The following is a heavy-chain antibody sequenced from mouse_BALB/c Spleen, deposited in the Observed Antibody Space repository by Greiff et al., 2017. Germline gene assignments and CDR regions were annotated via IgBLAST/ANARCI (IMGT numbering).Heavy chain of an antibody. CDR1: GDSITSGY. CDR3: ARGSTVVEGGFAY. Sequence: EVNVVESGPSLVKPSQTLSLTCSVTGDSITSGYWNWIRKFPGNKLEYMGYISYSGSTYYNPSLKSRISITRDTSKNQYYLQLNSVTTEDTATYYCARGSTVVEGGFAYWGQGTLVTVSA. V-gene: IGHV3-8*02. D-gene: IGHD1-1*01. CDR2: ISYSGST. J-gene: IGHJ3*01.